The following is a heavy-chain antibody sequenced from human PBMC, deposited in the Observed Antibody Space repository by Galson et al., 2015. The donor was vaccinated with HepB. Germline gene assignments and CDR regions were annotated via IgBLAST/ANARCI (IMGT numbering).Heavy chain of an antibody. CDR2: VHHSGAA. J-gene: IGHJ3*02. V-gene: IGHV4-59*12. CDR1: GASMNTDY. CDR3: TRVFGQKCGGTTCFLGAFDI. Sequence: ETLSLTCSVSGASMNTDYWTWIRQSPGQRLEGVGYVHHSGAANYNPSLKSRVTMSIDTSKNHFSLNLRSVTAADTAMYFCTRVFGQKCGGTTCFLGAFDIWGPGTRVIVSS. D-gene: IGHD3/OR15-3a*01.